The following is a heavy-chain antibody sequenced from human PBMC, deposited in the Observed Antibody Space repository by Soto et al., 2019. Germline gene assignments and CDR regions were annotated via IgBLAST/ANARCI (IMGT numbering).Heavy chain of an antibody. Sequence: SETLSLTCTVSGGSISSYYWSWIRQPPGKGLEWIGYIYYSGSTNYNPSLKSRVTISVDTSKNQFSLKLSSVTAADTAVYYCARVDSGYDPSLDPWGQGTLVTVSS. CDR2: IYYSGST. J-gene: IGHJ5*02. V-gene: IGHV4-59*01. D-gene: IGHD5-12*01. CDR1: GGSISSYY. CDR3: ARVDSGYDPSLDP.